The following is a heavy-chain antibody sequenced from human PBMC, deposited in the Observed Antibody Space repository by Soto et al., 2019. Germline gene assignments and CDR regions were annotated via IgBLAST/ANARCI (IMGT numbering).Heavy chain of an antibody. J-gene: IGHJ6*02. V-gene: IGHV4-4*07. CDR2: IYTSGTT. D-gene: IGHD6-25*01. CDR1: GGSIRSYY. Sequence: QVQLQQSGPGLVKPSETLSLTCTVSGGSIRSYYLSWIRQPAGKALEWIGRIYTSGTTNYNPSLNSRVTILLDTSKNQFSLDLSSVTDADTAVYYCAREGSSGFGMDVWGQGTTVTVSS. CDR3: AREGSSGFGMDV.